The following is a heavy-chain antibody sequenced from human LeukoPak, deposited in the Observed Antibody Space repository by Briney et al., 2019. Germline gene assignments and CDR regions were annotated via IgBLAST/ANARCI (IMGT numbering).Heavy chain of an antibody. D-gene: IGHD3-22*01. CDR2: IYHSGST. V-gene: IGHV4-30-2*02. CDR1: GGSISSGGYS. Sequence: SETLSLTCAVSGGSISSGGYSWSWIRQPPGKGLEWIGYIYHSGSTYYNPSLKSRVTISVDRSKNQFSLKLSSVTAADTAVYYCARTSRDFYDSSGYYWAIDYWGQGTLVTVSS. CDR3: ARTSRDFYDSSGYYWAIDY. J-gene: IGHJ4*02.